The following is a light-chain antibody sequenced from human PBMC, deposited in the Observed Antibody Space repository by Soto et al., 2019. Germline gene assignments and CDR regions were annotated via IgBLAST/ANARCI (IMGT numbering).Light chain of an antibody. CDR3: QQDGCSPRT. Sequence: EFVLTQSSDTLSLSAGERATLSCMASQSVSSSYLAWYQQKPGQAPRLLIYGASSRATGIPDRFSGSGSGTDFTLTISRLEPEDFAVYYCQQDGCSPRTFGQGTKVDIK. J-gene: IGKJ1*01. CDR2: GAS. CDR1: QSVSSSY. V-gene: IGKV3-20*01.